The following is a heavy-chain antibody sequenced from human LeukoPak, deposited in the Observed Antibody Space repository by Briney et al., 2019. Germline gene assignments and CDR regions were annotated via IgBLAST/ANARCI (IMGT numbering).Heavy chain of an antibody. CDR2: ISSGGSTI. V-gene: IGHV3-48*02. Sequence: PGGSLRLSCAASGFTFSDYSMDWVRQAPGKGLEWVSYISSGGSTIYYAGSVRGRFTISRDNAKNSLYLQMDGLRDEDTAVYYCARGRGSSWFFDYWGQGTLVTVSS. CDR1: GFTFSDYS. D-gene: IGHD6-13*01. CDR3: ARGRGSSWFFDY. J-gene: IGHJ4*02.